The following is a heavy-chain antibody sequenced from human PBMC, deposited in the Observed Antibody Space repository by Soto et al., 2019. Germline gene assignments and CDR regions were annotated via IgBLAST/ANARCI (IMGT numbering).Heavy chain of an antibody. J-gene: IGHJ5*02. V-gene: IGHV4-30-4*01. CDR2: IYYSGST. CDR3: ARAMVVTQNWFDP. D-gene: IGHD2-21*02. CDR1: GCSISSGDYY. Sequence: NPSETLSLTCTVSGCSISSGDYYCSWIRQPPGKGLEWIGYIYYSGSTYYNPSLKSRVTISVDTSKDQFSLKLSSVTAADTAVYYCARAMVVTQNWFDPWGQGTLVTVSS.